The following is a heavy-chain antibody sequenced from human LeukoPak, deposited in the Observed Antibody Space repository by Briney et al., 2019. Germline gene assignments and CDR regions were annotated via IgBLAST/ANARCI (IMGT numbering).Heavy chain of an antibody. J-gene: IGHJ4*02. Sequence: SETLSLTCAVSGVSISNSNWWNWVRQPPGKGLEWIGEIYHSGSTNYNPSLRSRVTISVDRSKNQFALKLTSVTAADTAEYYCARGQGSYGDYWGQGTLVIVSS. CDR2: IYHSGST. CDR3: ARGQGSYGDY. V-gene: IGHV4-4*02. CDR1: GVSISNSNW. D-gene: IGHD5-18*01.